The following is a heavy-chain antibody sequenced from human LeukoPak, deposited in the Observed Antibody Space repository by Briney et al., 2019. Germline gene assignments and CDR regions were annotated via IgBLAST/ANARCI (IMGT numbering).Heavy chain of an antibody. V-gene: IGHV3-49*04. CDR2: IRSKAHGGTT. CDR3: TRDGVIVGATTYY. D-gene: IGHD1-26*01. Sequence: GRSPRLSCTASGFTFGDYAMSWVRQAPGKGLEWVGFIRSKAHGGTTEYAASVKGRFTISRDDSKSIAYLQMNSLKTEDTAVYYCTRDGVIVGATTYYWGQGTLVTVSS. CDR1: GFTFGDYA. J-gene: IGHJ4*02.